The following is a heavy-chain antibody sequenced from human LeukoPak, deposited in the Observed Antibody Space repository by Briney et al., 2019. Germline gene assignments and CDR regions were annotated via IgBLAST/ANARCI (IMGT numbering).Heavy chain of an antibody. Sequence: ASVKVSCKASGYTFTDYGISWVRQAPGQGLEWMGRISGFNGNTDFAQKFQDRVTMTTDTSTSTAYMELRSLTFADTAVYYCAKGGTVADGDYWGQGTLVTVSS. CDR1: GYTFTDYG. D-gene: IGHD6-19*01. J-gene: IGHJ4*02. V-gene: IGHV1-18*01. CDR3: AKGGTVADGDY. CDR2: ISGFNGNT.